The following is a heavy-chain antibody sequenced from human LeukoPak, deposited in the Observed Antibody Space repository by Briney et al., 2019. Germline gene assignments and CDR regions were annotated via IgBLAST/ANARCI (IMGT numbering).Heavy chain of an antibody. CDR3: AKAADGYWCFDL. CDR2: ITDSGGTT. V-gene: IGHV3-23*01. CDR1: GFTFSSYA. Sequence: GSLRLSCAASGFTFSSYATSWVRQAPGKGLEWVSDITDSGGTTYYADSVKGRFTISRDNSKNTLYLQMNSLRAQDTAVYYCAKAADGYWCFDLWGRGTLVTVSS. J-gene: IGHJ2*01. D-gene: IGHD6-13*01.